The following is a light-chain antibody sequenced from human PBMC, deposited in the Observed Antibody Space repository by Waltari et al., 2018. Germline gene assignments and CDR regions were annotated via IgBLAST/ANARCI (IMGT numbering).Light chain of an antibody. CDR1: SSNVGSNT. CDR2: DNN. V-gene: IGLV1-44*01. J-gene: IGLJ3*02. CDR3: ATWDANLNAL. Sequence: QSELTQPPSASGTPGQTVTISCSGSSSNVGSNTVNWYQQLPGTAPKLLIYDNNQRPSGVPYRFSGSKSGTSASLAISGLQSEDEAAYYCATWDANLNALFGGGTKLTVL.